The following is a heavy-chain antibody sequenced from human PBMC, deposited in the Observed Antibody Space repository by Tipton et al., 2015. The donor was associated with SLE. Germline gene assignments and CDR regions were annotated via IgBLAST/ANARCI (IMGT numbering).Heavy chain of an antibody. D-gene: IGHD4-11*01. CDR1: GFTLSDYA. Sequence: SLRLSCAASGFTLSDYAMIWVRQAPGKGLEWVSVMYIDGSTYYSDSMEGRLTISRDDSKNSLYLQMNSLRAEDTAVYYCARGFSNYPFLVDNWFDPWGQGTQVTVSS. J-gene: IGHJ5*02. CDR2: MYIDGST. CDR3: ARGFSNYPFLVDNWFDP. V-gene: IGHV3-23*03.